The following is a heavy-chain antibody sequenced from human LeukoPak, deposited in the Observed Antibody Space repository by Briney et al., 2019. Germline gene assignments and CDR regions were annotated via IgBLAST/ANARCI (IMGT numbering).Heavy chain of an antibody. Sequence: GGSLRLSCAASGFTFSSYAMSWVRQAPGKGLEWVSFISTSGGNTYYADSVKGRFIISRDNSKNTLYLQMNSLRAEDTAVYYCARTIYSSGYCYDYWGQGTLVTVSS. CDR1: GFTFSSYA. D-gene: IGHD3-22*01. CDR2: ISTSGGNT. CDR3: ARTIYSSGYCYDY. V-gene: IGHV3-23*01. J-gene: IGHJ4*02.